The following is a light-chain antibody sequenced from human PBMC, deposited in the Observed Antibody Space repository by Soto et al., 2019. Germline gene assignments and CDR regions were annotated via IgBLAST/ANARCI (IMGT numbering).Light chain of an antibody. J-gene: IGKJ2*01. V-gene: IGKV1-39*01. CDR1: RSISTY. CDR2: GAS. CDR3: QQSYSTPYT. Sequence: DIQMTQSPSSLSASVGDRVTITCRTSRSISTYLNWYQQKPGKAPKFLIYGASSLQSGVPSRFRGGGSGTDFTLTISSLQPEDFATYYCQQSYSTPYTFGQGTKLEIK.